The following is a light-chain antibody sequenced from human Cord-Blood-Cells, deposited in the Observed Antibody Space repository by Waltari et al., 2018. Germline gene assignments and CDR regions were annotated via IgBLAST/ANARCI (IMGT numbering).Light chain of an antibody. V-gene: IGLV2-23*02. Sequence: QSALTQPASVSGSPGQSITISCTGTSSDVGSYNLVSWYQQHPGKAPKLRIYEVSKRSSGVSNRFSGSKSGNTASLTISGLQAEDEADYYCCSYAGSSTWVFGGGTKLTVL. CDR1: SSDVGSYNL. CDR3: CSYAGSSTWV. J-gene: IGLJ3*02. CDR2: EVS.